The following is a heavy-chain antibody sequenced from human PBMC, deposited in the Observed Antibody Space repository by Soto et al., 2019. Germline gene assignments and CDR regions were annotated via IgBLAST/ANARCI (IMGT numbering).Heavy chain of an antibody. D-gene: IGHD3-16*01. CDR3: ATHLCRGVMAX. CDR1: GGSFSGCY. J-gene: IGHJ4*02. Sequence: PETLSLTCAVYGGSFSGCYWSWIRQPPGKGLEWILEINHSGSTNYNPSLKSLVTISVGTSKNQYSLKLSSVTAADTAVYYCATHLCRGVMAXWGQGTLVTVCX. V-gene: IGHV4-34*01. CDR2: INHSGST.